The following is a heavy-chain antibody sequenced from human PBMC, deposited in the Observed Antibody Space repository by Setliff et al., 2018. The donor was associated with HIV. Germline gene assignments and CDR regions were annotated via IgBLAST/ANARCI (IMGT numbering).Heavy chain of an antibody. D-gene: IGHD2-21*02. CDR3: AGSIVVVTAAPLT. CDR1: GGSISSGYYY. J-gene: IGHJ5*02. CDR2: IYYSGSS. Sequence: SETLSLTCSVSGGSISSGYYYWSWIRQHPGKGLEWIGYIYYSGSSYYNPSLKSRVIMSLDTSENHFSLKPSSVTAADTAVYYCAGSIVVVTAAPLTWGQGTLVTVSS. V-gene: IGHV4-31*03.